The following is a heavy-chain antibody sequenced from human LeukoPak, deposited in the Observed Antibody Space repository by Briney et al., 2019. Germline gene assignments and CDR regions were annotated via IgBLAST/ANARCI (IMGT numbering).Heavy chain of an antibody. CDR3: ARDHRLRLEDY. J-gene: IGHJ4*02. CDR1: GFTFSSYW. V-gene: IGHV3-7*01. CDR2: IKQDGSEK. D-gene: IGHD4-17*01. Sequence: GGSLRLSCAASGFTFSSYWMNWVRQAPGKGLEWVANIKQDGSEKYYVDSVKGRFTISRDNAKNSLYLQMNSLRAEDTAVYYCARDHRLRLEDYWGQGTLVTVSS.